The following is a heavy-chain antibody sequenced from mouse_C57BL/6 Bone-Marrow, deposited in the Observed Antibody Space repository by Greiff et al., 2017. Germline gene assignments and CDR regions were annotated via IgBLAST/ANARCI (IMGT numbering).Heavy chain of an antibody. J-gene: IGHJ2*01. Sequence: QVQLKASGAELVMPGASVKLSCKASGYTFTSYWMHWVKQRPGQGLEWIGEIDPSDSYTNYNQKFKGKSTLTVDKSSSTAYMQLSSLTSEDSAVYYCATTGFDYWGQGTTLTVSS. CDR3: ATTGFDY. CDR1: GYTFTSYW. D-gene: IGHD4-1*02. CDR2: IDPSDSYT. V-gene: IGHV1-69*01.